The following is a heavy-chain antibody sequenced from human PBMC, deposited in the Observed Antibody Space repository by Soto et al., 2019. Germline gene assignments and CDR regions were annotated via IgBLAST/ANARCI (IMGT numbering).Heavy chain of an antibody. CDR1: GGTFSSYA. D-gene: IGHD6-19*01. CDR3: ARDTSSGWPQRRPDYYYYGMDV. J-gene: IGHJ6*02. Sequence: QVQLVQSGAEVKKPGSSVKVSCKASGGTFSSYAITWVRQAPGQGLERMGGIIPIFGTANYAQKFQGRVTITADESTSTAYMELSSLRSEDTAVYYCARDTSSGWPQRRPDYYYYGMDVWGQGTTVTGSS. CDR2: IIPIFGTA. V-gene: IGHV1-69*01.